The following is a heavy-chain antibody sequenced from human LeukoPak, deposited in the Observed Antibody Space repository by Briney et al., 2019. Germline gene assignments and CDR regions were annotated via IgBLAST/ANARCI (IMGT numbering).Heavy chain of an antibody. J-gene: IGHJ4*02. CDR2: IGTAGDT. Sequence: GGSLRLSCAASGFTFSSYDMHWVRQATGKGLEWVSAIGTAGDTYYPGSVKGRLTISRDNSKNTLYLQMNSLRAEDTAVYYCAREGYYYDSSGYYLLDYWGQGTLVTVSS. V-gene: IGHV3-13*01. CDR3: AREGYYYDSSGYYLLDY. D-gene: IGHD3-22*01. CDR1: GFTFSSYD.